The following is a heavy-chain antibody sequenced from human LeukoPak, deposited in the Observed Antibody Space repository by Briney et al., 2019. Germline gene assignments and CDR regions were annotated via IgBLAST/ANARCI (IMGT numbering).Heavy chain of an antibody. V-gene: IGHV3-30-3*01. J-gene: IGHJ4*02. D-gene: IGHD1-14*01. CDR3: AKEYHPRVATAYDY. CDR2: ISYDGSNK. Sequence: GRSLRLSCAASGFTFSSYAMHWVRQAPGKGLEWVAVISYDGSNKYYADSVKGRFTISRDNSKNTLYLQMNSLRAEDTAVYYCAKEYHPRVATAYDYWGQGTLVTVSS. CDR1: GFTFSSYA.